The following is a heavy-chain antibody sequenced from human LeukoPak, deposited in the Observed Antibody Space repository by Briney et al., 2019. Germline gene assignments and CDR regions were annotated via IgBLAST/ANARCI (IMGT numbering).Heavy chain of an antibody. Sequence: ASVKVFCKASGYTFTGYYMHWVRQAPGQGLEWMGWINPNSGGTNYAQKFQGRVTMTTDTSTSTAYMELRSLRSDDTAVYYCARSAGSYYDSSGYPAHYYYYYGMDVWGQGTTVTVSS. J-gene: IGHJ6*02. D-gene: IGHD3-22*01. CDR2: INPNSGGT. V-gene: IGHV1-2*02. CDR3: ARSAGSYYDSSGYPAHYYYYYGMDV. CDR1: GYTFTGYY.